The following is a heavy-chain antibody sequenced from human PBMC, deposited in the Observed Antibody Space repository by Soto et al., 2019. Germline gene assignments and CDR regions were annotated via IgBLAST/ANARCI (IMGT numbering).Heavy chain of an antibody. Sequence: GASVKVSCKASGYTLTSYGISWVRQAPGQGLEWMGWISAYNGNTNYAQKLQGRVTMTTDTSTSTAYMELRSLRSDVTAVYYCASGDYGDYQVVGAFDIWGQGTMVTVSS. CDR1: GYTLTSYG. J-gene: IGHJ3*02. CDR3: ASGDYGDYQVVGAFDI. D-gene: IGHD4-17*01. CDR2: ISAYNGNT. V-gene: IGHV1-18*01.